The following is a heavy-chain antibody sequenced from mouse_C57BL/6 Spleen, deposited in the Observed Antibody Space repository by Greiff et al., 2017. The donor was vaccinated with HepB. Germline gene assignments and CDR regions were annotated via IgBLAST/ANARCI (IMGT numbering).Heavy chain of an antibody. D-gene: IGHD1-1*01. J-gene: IGHJ2*01. CDR3: TTGHGSSYGFDY. Sequence: DVKLVESGAELVRPGASVKLSCTASGFNIKDYYMHWVKQRPEQGLEWIGRIDPEDGDTEYAPKFQGKATMTADTSSNTAYLQLSSLTSEDTAVYYCTTGHGSSYGFDYWGQGTTLTVSS. CDR2: IDPEDGDT. V-gene: IGHV14-1*01. CDR1: GFNIKDYY.